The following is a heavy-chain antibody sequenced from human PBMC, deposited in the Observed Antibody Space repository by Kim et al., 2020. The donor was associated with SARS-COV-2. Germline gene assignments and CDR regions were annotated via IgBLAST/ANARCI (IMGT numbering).Heavy chain of an antibody. J-gene: IGHJ3*01. D-gene: IGHD5-18*01. CDR3: AKDMVSGLWIRLGLRGSWGGVDV. CDR2: IRCNSGSR. CDR1: GFTFGDYC. Sequence: GGSLRLSCAASGFTFGDYCMHWVRQAPGKGLEWVSGIRCNSGSRGYADAVTGRVTISRDKAKYSLYLQMNRMRAETTDVYYCAKDMVSGLWIRLGLRGSWGGVDVWGQGTMVTVSS. V-gene: IGHV3-9*01.